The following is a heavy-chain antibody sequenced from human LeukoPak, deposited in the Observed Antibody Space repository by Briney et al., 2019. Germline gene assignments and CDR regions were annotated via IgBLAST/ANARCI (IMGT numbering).Heavy chain of an antibody. Sequence: SETLSLTCTVSGGSISSYYWSWIRQPPGKGLEWIGYIYYSGSTNYNPSLKSRVTISVDTSKNQFSLKLSSVTAADTAVYYCASPFVAAAGSGFDPWGQGTLVTVSS. CDR3: ASPFVAAAGSGFDP. J-gene: IGHJ5*02. CDR1: GGSISSYY. CDR2: IYYSGST. V-gene: IGHV4-59*08. D-gene: IGHD6-13*01.